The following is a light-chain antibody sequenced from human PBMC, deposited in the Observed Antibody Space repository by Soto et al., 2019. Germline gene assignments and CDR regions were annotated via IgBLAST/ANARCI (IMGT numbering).Light chain of an antibody. CDR1: QSVLYSSNNKNY. CDR3: QPYYRPPVT. V-gene: IGKV4-1*01. CDR2: WAS. Sequence: DIVMTQSPDSLAVSLGERATINCKSSQSVLYSSNNKNYLAWYQQKPGQPPKLLIYWASTRQFGVPDRFSGSGYGTDFTLIISSLQAEDVVIYYCQPYYRPPVTFGGGTKVEIK. J-gene: IGKJ4*01.